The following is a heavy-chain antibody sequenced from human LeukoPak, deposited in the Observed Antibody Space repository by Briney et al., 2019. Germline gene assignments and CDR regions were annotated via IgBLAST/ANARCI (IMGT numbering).Heavy chain of an antibody. D-gene: IGHD3-16*01. Sequence: SETLSLTCTVSGGSISSNSYYWGWIRQPPGKGLEWIGTIYYSGSTYYSPSLKSRVTISVDTSKNQFSLKLSSVTAADTAVYYCARGYMGDSAWITPHWGQGTLVTVSS. CDR1: GGSISSNSYY. J-gene: IGHJ4*02. CDR3: ARGYMGDSAWITPH. CDR2: IYYSGST. V-gene: IGHV4-39*01.